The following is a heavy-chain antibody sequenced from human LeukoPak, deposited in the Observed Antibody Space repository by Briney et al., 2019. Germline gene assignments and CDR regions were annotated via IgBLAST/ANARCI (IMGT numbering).Heavy chain of an antibody. Sequence: GGSLRLSCAASGFTFSSYSMNWVRQAPGKGLEWVSYISGSSTIYYADSVKGRFTISRDNAKNSLYLQMNSLRAEDTAVYYCARGRLAAAGVFDYWGQGTLVTVSS. CDR2: ISGSSTI. CDR3: ARGRLAAAGVFDY. CDR1: GFTFSSYS. J-gene: IGHJ4*02. D-gene: IGHD6-13*01. V-gene: IGHV3-48*01.